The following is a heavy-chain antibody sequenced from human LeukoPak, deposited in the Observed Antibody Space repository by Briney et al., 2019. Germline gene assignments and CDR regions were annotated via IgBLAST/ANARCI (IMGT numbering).Heavy chain of an antibody. Sequence: SETLSLTCGVSGGSITNTNYWTRVRQPPGKGLEWIGEVNLQGSTNYNPSLMGRVAISVDTSENHSSLQLTSVPAADTAVYYCAREGGPYRPLDYSGQGTLVTVSS. CDR2: VNLQGST. CDR1: GGSITNTNY. CDR3: AREGGPYRPLDY. V-gene: IGHV4-4*02. J-gene: IGHJ4*02.